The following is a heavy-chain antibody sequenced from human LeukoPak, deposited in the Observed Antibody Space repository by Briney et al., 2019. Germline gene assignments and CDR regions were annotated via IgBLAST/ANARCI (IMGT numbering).Heavy chain of an antibody. CDR1: GGSISSGGYY. CDR3: ARFVPGTTNNWLDP. Sequence: RPSETLSLTCTVSGGSISSGGYYWSWIRQHPGKGLEWIGYIYYSGNTYYNPSLKSRVTISVDTSKNQFSLKVTSVTAADTAVYYCARFVPGTTNNWLDPWGQGTLVTVSS. V-gene: IGHV4-31*03. CDR2: IYYSGNT. D-gene: IGHD1-1*01. J-gene: IGHJ5*02.